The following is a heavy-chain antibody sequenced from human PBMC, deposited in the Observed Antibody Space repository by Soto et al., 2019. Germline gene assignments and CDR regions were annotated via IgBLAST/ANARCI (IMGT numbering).Heavy chain of an antibody. D-gene: IGHD2-2*01. Sequence: QVQLVQSGAEVKKPGASVKVSCKASGYTFTSYGISWVRQAPGQGLEWMGWISAYNGNTNYAQKLQGRVTMTTGTSTSTAYMELRSLRSDDTAVYYCAGPPVYCSSTSCSYFDYWGQGTLVTVSS. CDR1: GYTFTSYG. CDR3: AGPPVYCSSTSCSYFDY. J-gene: IGHJ4*02. V-gene: IGHV1-18*01. CDR2: ISAYNGNT.